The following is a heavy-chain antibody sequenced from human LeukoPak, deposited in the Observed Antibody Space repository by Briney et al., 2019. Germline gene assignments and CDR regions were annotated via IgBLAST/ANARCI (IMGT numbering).Heavy chain of an antibody. Sequence: ASVKVSCKASGYTFTSYYIHWVRQAPGQGLKWMGIINPSSGSTSYAQKFQGRVTMTRDTSTSTVYMELSSLGSEDTAVYYCARDDYGGNSHDAFDIWGQGTMVTVSS. D-gene: IGHD4-23*01. J-gene: IGHJ3*02. CDR1: GYTFTSYY. V-gene: IGHV1-46*01. CDR2: INPSSGST. CDR3: ARDDYGGNSHDAFDI.